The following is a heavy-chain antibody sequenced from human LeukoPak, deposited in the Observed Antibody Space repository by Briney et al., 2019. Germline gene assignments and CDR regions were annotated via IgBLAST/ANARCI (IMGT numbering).Heavy chain of an antibody. Sequence: GGSLRLSCAASGFTVSSNYMSWVRQAPGKGLEWVSVIYSGGSTYYADSVKGRFTISRDNSKNTLYLQMNSLRAEDTAVYYCARVASWYAEGLDYWGQGTLVTVSS. V-gene: IGHV3-66*01. J-gene: IGHJ4*02. CDR3: ARVASWYAEGLDY. CDR1: GFTVSSNY. CDR2: IYSGGST. D-gene: IGHD6-13*01.